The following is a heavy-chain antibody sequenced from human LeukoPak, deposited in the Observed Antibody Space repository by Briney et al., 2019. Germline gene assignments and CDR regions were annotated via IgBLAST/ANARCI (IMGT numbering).Heavy chain of an antibody. J-gene: IGHJ4*02. CDR3: AIHRTSGWLY. V-gene: IGHV3-23*01. Sequence: PGGSLRLSCAASGFTFSSYAMSWVRQAPGKGLEWVSSISGSCGSTYYADSVKGRFTISRDNSKNTLYLQMNSLRAEDTAVYYCAIHRTSGWLYWGQGTLVTVSS. CDR2: ISGSCGST. D-gene: IGHD6-19*01. CDR1: GFTFSSYA.